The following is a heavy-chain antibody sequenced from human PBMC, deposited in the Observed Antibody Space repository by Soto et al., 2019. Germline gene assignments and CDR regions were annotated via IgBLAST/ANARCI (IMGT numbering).Heavy chain of an antibody. Sequence: PGGSLRLSCAASGFTFTSYVMSWVRQAPGKGLEWVAGISGGGSTAFYADSVNGRFTISRDNAKNTVVLQMDSLRAEDTAIYYCAKDSNKYSSSLRGRYFDYWGQGTLVTVSS. D-gene: IGHD3-22*01. J-gene: IGHJ4*02. V-gene: IGHV3-23*01. CDR2: ISGGGSTA. CDR3: AKDSNKYSSSLRGRYFDY. CDR1: GFTFTSYV.